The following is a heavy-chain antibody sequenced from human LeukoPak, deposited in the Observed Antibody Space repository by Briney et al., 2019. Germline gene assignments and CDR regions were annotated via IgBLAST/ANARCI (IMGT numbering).Heavy chain of an antibody. CDR3: ARALAVAGLVSPAGY. Sequence: GGSLRLSCAASGFTFSSYGMHWVRQAPGKGLEWVAVIWYDGSNKYYADSVKGRFTISRDNSKNTLYLQMNSLRAEDTAVYYCARALAVAGLVSPAGYWGQGTLVTVSS. D-gene: IGHD6-19*01. CDR2: IWYDGSNK. CDR1: GFTFSSYG. V-gene: IGHV3-33*01. J-gene: IGHJ4*02.